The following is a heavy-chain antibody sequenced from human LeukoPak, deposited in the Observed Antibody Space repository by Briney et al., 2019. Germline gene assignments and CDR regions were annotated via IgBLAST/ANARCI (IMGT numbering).Heavy chain of an antibody. Sequence: SETLSLTCTVSGGSISSSSYYWGWIRQPPGKGLEWIGSIYYSGSTYYNPSLKSRVTISVDTSKNQFSLKLSSVTAADTAVYYCASPYYGDYFYWGQGTLVTVSS. V-gene: IGHV4-39*01. CDR2: IYYSGST. CDR1: GGSISSSSYY. D-gene: IGHD4-17*01. CDR3: ASPYYGDYFY. J-gene: IGHJ4*02.